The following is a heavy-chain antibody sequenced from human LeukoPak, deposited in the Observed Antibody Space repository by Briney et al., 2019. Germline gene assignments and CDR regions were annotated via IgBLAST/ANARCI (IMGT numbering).Heavy chain of an antibody. V-gene: IGHV3-30-3*02. CDR2: ISYDGSSK. CDR1: GFTFSNSA. Sequence: GGSPRLSCAASGFTFSNSAMHWVRQAPGKGLEWMTFISYDGSSKYYADAAKGRFTISRDNSKNTLYLEMSSLGLQDTAVYYCTEETDRDGYFRYWGQGTLVTVSS. D-gene: IGHD2-8*01. CDR3: TEETDRDGYFRY. J-gene: IGHJ4*02.